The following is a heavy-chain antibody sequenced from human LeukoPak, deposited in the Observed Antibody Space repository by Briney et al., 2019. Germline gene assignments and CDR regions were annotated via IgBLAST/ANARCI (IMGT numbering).Heavy chain of an antibody. CDR2: IYYSGST. V-gene: IGHV4-39*07. CDR1: GGSISSSSYY. Sequence: SGTLSLTCTVSGGSISSSSYYWGWIRQPPGKGLEWIGSIYYSGSTYYNPSLKSRVTISVDTSKNQFSLKLSSVTAADTAVYYCARATYYYDSSGHPRFAWYFDLWGRGTLVTVSS. CDR3: ARATYYYDSSGHPRFAWYFDL. J-gene: IGHJ2*01. D-gene: IGHD3-22*01.